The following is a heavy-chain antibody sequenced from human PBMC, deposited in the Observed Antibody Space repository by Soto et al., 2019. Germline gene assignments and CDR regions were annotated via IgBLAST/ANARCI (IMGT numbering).Heavy chain of an antibody. CDR2: IIPIFGTE. J-gene: IGHJ6*02. CDR3: STSVYCRTTRCYYYYGLDV. Sequence: QVQLVQSGAEVKKPGSSVKVSCKVSGGTFSSHSINWVRQAPGQGPEWMGGIIPIFGTENYAQKFQGRVTITADESTSTAYMELSSLTSEDTALYYCSTSVYCRTTRCYYYYGLDVWGQGTTVIVS. V-gene: IGHV1-69*01. D-gene: IGHD2-2*01. CDR1: GGTFSSHS.